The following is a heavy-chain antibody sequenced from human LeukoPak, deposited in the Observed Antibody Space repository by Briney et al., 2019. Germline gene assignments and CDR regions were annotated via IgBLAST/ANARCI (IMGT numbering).Heavy chain of an antibody. D-gene: IGHD3-22*01. Sequence: GGSLRLSCTASGFSFRNTWMSWVRQAPGKGLEWVSGVNWKGGSTTYADSVKGRFTISRDNAKNSLYMQMNSLRAEDTALYHCARDYYYDSSGYTDAFDIWGQGTMVTVSS. CDR1: GFSFRNTW. V-gene: IGHV3-20*01. CDR3: ARDYYYDSSGYTDAFDI. J-gene: IGHJ3*02. CDR2: VNWKGGST.